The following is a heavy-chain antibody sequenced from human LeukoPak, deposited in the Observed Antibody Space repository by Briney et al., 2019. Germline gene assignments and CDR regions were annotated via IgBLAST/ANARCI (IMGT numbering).Heavy chain of an antibody. Sequence: GRSLRLSCAASGCTFSSYRMHWVRQAAGRGREGVAVVWYDGSNKYYADFVKGRFTISRDNAKNTLYLPVNSRRARDTAVCYCARDPANYCDSSAYCTDEYYYYGIDVWGQGNTVTVSS. CDR2: VWYDGSNK. CDR1: GCTFSSYR. CDR3: ARDPANYCDSSAYCTDEYYYYGIDV. V-gene: IGHV3-33*01. D-gene: IGHD3-22*01. J-gene: IGHJ6*02.